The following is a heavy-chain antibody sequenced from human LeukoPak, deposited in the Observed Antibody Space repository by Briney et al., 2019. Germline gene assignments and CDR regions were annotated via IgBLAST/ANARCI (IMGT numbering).Heavy chain of an antibody. Sequence: GASVKVSCKAAGYTFGNYGISWVRQAPGQGLEWMGWINGYNGNTNYGQKFRGRVSMTTDTSTTTAYMELRSLRGDDTAVYYCARDLGNTGLGYWGQGTLVTVSS. CDR2: INGYNGNT. CDR1: GYTFGNYG. J-gene: IGHJ4*02. CDR3: ARDLGNTGLGY. D-gene: IGHD5-12*01. V-gene: IGHV1-18*01.